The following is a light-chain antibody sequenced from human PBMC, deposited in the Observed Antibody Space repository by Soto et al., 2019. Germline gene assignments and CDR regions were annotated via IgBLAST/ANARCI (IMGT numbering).Light chain of an antibody. CDR3: SSYTSCSTYV. J-gene: IGLJ1*01. V-gene: IGLV2-14*01. Sequence: QSALTQPASVSGSPGQSIIITCTGTTSDIGSYNYVSWYLQDPGKAPKLIIYDVSYRPSGVSNRFSGSKSGNTASLTISALQAEDEVDYYCSSYTSCSTYVFGTGTKVTVL. CDR1: TSDIGSYNY. CDR2: DVS.